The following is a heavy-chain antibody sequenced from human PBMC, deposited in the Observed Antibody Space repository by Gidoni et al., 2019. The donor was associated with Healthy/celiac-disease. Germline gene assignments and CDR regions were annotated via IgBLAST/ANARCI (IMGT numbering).Heavy chain of an antibody. CDR2: IGYDGSNK. V-gene: IGHV3-33*01. CDR1: GFTFSSYG. Sequence: QVQLVESGGGVVQPGRSLRLSCAASGFTFSSYGMHWVRQAPGKGLEWVAVIGYDGSNKYYADSVKGRFTISRDNSKNTLYLQMNSLRAEDTAVYYCARDVPHCSSTSCYTGYFDYWGQGTLVTVSS. CDR3: ARDVPHCSSTSCYTGYFDY. D-gene: IGHD2-2*02. J-gene: IGHJ4*02.